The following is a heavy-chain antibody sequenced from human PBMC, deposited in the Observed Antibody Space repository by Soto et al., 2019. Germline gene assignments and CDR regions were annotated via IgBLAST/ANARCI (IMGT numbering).Heavy chain of an antibody. CDR3: ARGLRRLLDKNWFYP. D-gene: IGHD3-3*01. CDR1: GGSFSVYY. CDR2: INHSGST. Sequence: ETLSLTCAVYGGSFSVYYWSWIRQPPGKGLEWIGEINHSGSTNYNPSLKSRVTISVDTSKNQFSLKLSSVTAADTAVYYCARGLRRLLDKNWFYPWGQGTLVTVSS. V-gene: IGHV4-34*01. J-gene: IGHJ5*02.